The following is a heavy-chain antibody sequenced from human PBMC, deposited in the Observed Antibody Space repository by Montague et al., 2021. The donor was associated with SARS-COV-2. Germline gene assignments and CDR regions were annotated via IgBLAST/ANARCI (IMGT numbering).Heavy chain of an antibody. V-gene: IGHV3-33*06. CDR1: GFTFGSYG. Sequence: SLRLSCSASGFTFGSYGMHWVRQAPGKGLEWVAVIWYDGSNNYYADSVKGRFTISRDNSKNTLYLQMNSLRAEDTAVYYCAKEDIVVMDVWGQGTTVTVSS. CDR2: IWYDGSNN. J-gene: IGHJ6*02. D-gene: IGHD2-15*01. CDR3: AKEDIVVMDV.